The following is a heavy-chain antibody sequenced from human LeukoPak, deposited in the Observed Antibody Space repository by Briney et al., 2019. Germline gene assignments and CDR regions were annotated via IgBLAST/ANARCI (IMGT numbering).Heavy chain of an antibody. CDR1: GFTFSSYA. CDR3: ARDFTTVTTAYFHH. J-gene: IGHJ1*01. V-gene: IGHV3-23*01. Sequence: GGSLRLSCAASGFTFSSYAMSWVRQAPGKGLEWVSAISGSGGSTYYADSVKGRFTISRDNSKNTLYLQMNGLRAEDTAIYYCARDFTTVTTAYFHHWGQGTLVTVSS. CDR2: ISGSGGST. D-gene: IGHD4-17*01.